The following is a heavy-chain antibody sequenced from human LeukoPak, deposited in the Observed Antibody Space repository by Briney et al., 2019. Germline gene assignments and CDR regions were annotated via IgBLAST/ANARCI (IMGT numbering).Heavy chain of an antibody. Sequence: GGSLRLSCAASGFTFSSYAMHWVRQAPGKGLEWVAVISYDGNNKYHADSVKGRFTISRDNSKNTLYLQMNSLGAEDTAVYFCAKPIHGPIGGWLDAFDVWGQGTMVTVSS. CDR2: ISYDGNNK. CDR3: AKPIHGPIGGWLDAFDV. V-gene: IGHV3-30*18. CDR1: GFTFSSYA. D-gene: IGHD6-19*01. J-gene: IGHJ3*01.